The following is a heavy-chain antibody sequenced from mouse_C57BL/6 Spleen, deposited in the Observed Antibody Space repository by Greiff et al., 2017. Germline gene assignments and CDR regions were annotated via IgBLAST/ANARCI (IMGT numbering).Heavy chain of an antibody. CDR3: AQTTTVVADWYFDV. V-gene: IGHV2-3*01. J-gene: IGHJ1*03. D-gene: IGHD1-1*01. CDR2: IWGDGST. CDR1: GFSLTSYG. Sequence: VKVVESGPGLVAPSQSLSITCTVSGFSLTSYGVSWVRQPPGKGLEWLGVIWGDGSTNYHSALISRLSISKDNSKSQVFLKLNSLQTDDTATYYCAQTTTVVADWYFDVWGTGTTVTVSS.